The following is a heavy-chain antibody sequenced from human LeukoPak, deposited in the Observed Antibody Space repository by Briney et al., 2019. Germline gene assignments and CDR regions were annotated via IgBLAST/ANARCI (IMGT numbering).Heavy chain of an antibody. CDR3: ARQLGYCSSTSCYADKVDY. D-gene: IGHD2-2*01. J-gene: IGHJ4*02. Sequence: SETLSLTCTVSGGSISSSSYYWGWIRQPPGKGLEWIGSIYYSGSTYYNPSLKSRVTISVDTSKNQFSPKLSSVTAADTAVYYCARQLGYCSSTSCYADKVDYWGQGTLVTVSS. CDR1: GGSISSSSYY. CDR2: IYYSGST. V-gene: IGHV4-39*01.